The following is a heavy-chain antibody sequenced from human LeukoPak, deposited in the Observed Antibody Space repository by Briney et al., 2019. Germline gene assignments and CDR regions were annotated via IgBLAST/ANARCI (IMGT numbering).Heavy chain of an antibody. CDR1: GGSFSGYY. J-gene: IGHJ2*01. V-gene: IGHV4-34*01. D-gene: IGHD3-10*01. CDR2: INHSGST. CDR3: ARTVNTMVRVLRNRYFDL. Sequence: PSETLSLTCAVYGGSFSGYYWSWIRQPPGKGLEWIGEINHSGSTNYNPSLKSRVTISVDTSKNQFSLKLSSVTAADTAVYYCARTVNTMVRVLRNRYFDLWGRGTLVTVSS.